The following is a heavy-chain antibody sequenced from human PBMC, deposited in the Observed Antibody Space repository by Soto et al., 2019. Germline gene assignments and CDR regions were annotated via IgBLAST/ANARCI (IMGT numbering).Heavy chain of an antibody. CDR3: ARPSKKKEDERDYYYYYMNV. Sequence: SETLSLTCTVSGGSISSYYWSWIRQPPGKGLEWIGYIYYSGSTNYNPSLKSRVTISVDTSKNQFSLKLSSVTAADTAVYYCARPSKKKEDERDYYYYYMNVWGKGTTVTVSS. CDR1: GGSISSYY. CDR2: IYYSGST. J-gene: IGHJ6*03. V-gene: IGHV4-59*08.